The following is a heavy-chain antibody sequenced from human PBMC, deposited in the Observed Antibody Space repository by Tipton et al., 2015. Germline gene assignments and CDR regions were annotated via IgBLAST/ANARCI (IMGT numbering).Heavy chain of an antibody. CDR1: GDSVNSGNYY. D-gene: IGHD3-3*01. V-gene: IGHV4-61*01. Sequence: GLVKPSETLSLTCTVSGDSVNSGNYYWSWIRQPPGKGLEWIGYIFSGGSTNSNPSVKSRFTIFLTSNKQCSLEMTSVTAADTAIYYCARGQDENALGEYYTHWGQGTLVTVSS. CDR3: ARGQDENALGEYYTH. CDR2: IFSGGST. J-gene: IGHJ1*01.